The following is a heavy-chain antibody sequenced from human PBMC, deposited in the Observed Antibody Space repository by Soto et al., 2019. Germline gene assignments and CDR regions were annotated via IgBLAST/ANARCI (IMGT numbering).Heavy chain of an antibody. Sequence: QVQLVQSGAEVKKPGSSVKVSCKASGGTFSSYAISWVRQAPGQGLEWMGGIIPIFGTANYAQKFQGRVTINADESTSTAYMELSSLRSEDTAVYYCAREGWEEAARPVEYYYYGMDVWGQGTTVTVSS. CDR3: AREGWEEAARPVEYYYYGMDV. V-gene: IGHV1-69*01. CDR2: IIPIFGTA. CDR1: GGTFSSYA. D-gene: IGHD6-6*01. J-gene: IGHJ6*02.